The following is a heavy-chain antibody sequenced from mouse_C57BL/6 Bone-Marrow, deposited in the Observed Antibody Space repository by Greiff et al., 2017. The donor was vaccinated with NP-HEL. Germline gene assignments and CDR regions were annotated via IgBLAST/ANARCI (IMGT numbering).Heavy chain of an antibody. CDR1: GFTFSSYG. D-gene: IGHD1-1*01. CDR2: ISSGGSYT. Sequence: VQLKESGGDLVKPGGSLKLSCAASGFTFSSYGMSWVRQTPDKRLEWVATISSGGSYTYYPDSVKGRFTISRDNAKNTLYLQMSSLKSEDTAMYYCARHPFITRVDYWGQGTSVTVSS. J-gene: IGHJ4*01. V-gene: IGHV5-6*01. CDR3: ARHPFITRVDY.